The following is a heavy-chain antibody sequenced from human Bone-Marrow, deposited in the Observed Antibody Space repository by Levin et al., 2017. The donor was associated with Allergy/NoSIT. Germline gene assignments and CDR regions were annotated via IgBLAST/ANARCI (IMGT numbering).Heavy chain of an antibody. CDR3: ARGEGYKYGDN. D-gene: IGHD5-18*01. V-gene: IGHV5-51*01. Sequence: GESLKISCKGSGYSFTSYWIGWVRHIPGKGLEWMGIIYPGDSDTKYNPSFQGQVTISVDKSISTAYLQWSSLQASDSAIYYCARGEGYKYGDNWGQGTLVTVSS. CDR2: IYPGDSDT. J-gene: IGHJ1*01. CDR1: GYSFTSYW.